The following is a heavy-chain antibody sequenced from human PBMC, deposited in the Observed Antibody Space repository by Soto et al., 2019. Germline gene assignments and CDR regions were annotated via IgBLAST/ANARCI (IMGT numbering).Heavy chain of an antibody. J-gene: IGHJ1*01. CDR2: INQDGSEK. V-gene: IGHV3-7*01. Sequence: GGPLRLSCAASGFTFSNAWMNWVRQAPGKGLEWVANINQDGSEKYYVDSVKGRFTISRDNAKNSLYLQMNSLRDAVTAVYHCADLGATRRSLLLWGQGTLVTVSS. CDR1: GFTFSNAW. CDR3: ADLGATRRSLLL. D-gene: IGHD1-26*01.